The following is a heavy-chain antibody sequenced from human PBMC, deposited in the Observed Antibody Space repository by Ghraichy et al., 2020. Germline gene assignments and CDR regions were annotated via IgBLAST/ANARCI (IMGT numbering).Heavy chain of an antibody. V-gene: IGHV3-23*01. CDR3: AKPKNGGILGFDY. J-gene: IGHJ4*02. Sequence: GGSLRLSCAASGFTFSSYAMSWVHQAPGKGLEWVSAISGSGGSTYYADSVKGRFTISRDNSKNTLYLQMNSLRAEDTAVYYCAKPKNGGILGFDYWGQGTLVTVSS. CDR1: GFTFSSYA. CDR2: ISGSGGST. D-gene: IGHD4-23*01.